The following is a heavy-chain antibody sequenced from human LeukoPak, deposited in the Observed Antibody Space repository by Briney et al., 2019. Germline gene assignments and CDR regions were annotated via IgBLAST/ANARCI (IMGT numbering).Heavy chain of an antibody. CDR3: AKDMAKYYDFWSGYYLFDY. Sequence: GGSLRLSCAASGFTFSSYAMSWARQAPGKGLEWVSAISGSGGSTYYADSVKGRFTISRDNSKNTLYLQMNSLRAEDTAVYYCAKDMAKYYDFWSGYYLFDYWGQGTLVTVSS. CDR2: ISGSGGST. J-gene: IGHJ4*02. CDR1: GFTFSSYA. V-gene: IGHV3-23*01. D-gene: IGHD3-3*01.